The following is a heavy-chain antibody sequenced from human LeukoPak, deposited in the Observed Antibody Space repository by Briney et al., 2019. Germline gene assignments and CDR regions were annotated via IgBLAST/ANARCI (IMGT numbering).Heavy chain of an antibody. V-gene: IGHV4-59*01. Sequence: SETLSLICTVSGGSISSYYWSWIRQPPGKGLEWIGYIYYSGSTNYNPSLKSRVTISVDTSKNQFSLKLSSVTAADTAVYYCARDYYGSGSYVYWGQGTLVTVSS. D-gene: IGHD3-10*01. J-gene: IGHJ4*02. CDR1: GGSISSYY. CDR3: ARDYYGSGSYVY. CDR2: IYYSGST.